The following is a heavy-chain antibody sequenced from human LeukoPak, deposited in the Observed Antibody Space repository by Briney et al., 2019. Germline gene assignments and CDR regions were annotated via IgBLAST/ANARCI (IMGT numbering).Heavy chain of an antibody. CDR1: GFTFSSYS. J-gene: IGHJ4*02. D-gene: IGHD5-12*01. CDR2: ISSSSSTI. V-gene: IGHV3-48*01. CDR3: ARVGGRGYSGYDSEGFDY. Sequence: GGSLRLSCAASGFTFSSYSMNWVRQAPGKGLEWVSYISSSSSTIYYADSVKGRFTISRDNAKNSLYLQINSLRAEDTAVYYCARVGGRGYSGYDSEGFDYWGQGTLVTVSS.